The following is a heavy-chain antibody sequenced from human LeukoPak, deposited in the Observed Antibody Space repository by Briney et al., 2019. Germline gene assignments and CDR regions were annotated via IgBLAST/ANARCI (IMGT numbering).Heavy chain of an antibody. CDR2: ISGSGGST. V-gene: IGHV3-23*01. D-gene: IGHD4-17*01. J-gene: IGHJ4*02. Sequence: GGSLRLSCAASGFTFSSYAMRWVRQAPGKGLEWVSAISGSGGSTYYADSVKGRFTISRDNSKNTLYLQMNSLRAEDTAVYYCAKLPTVTTSMDYWGQGTLVTVSS. CDR1: GFTFSSYA. CDR3: AKLPTVTTSMDY.